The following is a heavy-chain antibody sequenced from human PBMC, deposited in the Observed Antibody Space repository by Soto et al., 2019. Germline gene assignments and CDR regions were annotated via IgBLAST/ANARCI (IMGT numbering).Heavy chain of an antibody. V-gene: IGHV3-30-3*01. CDR3: ARGKDSSSWYWYFQH. D-gene: IGHD6-13*01. J-gene: IGHJ1*01. Sequence: GGSLRLSCAASGFTFSSYAMHWVRQAPGKGLEWVAVISYDGSNKYYADSVKGRFTISRDNSKNTLYLQMNSLRAEDTAVYYCARGKDSSSWYWYFQHWGQGTLVTVSS. CDR2: ISYDGSNK. CDR1: GFTFSSYA.